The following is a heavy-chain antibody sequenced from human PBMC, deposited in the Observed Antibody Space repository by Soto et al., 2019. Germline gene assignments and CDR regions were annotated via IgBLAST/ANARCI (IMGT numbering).Heavy chain of an antibody. J-gene: IGHJ6*01. Sequence: GDSVKVSFKASGYPFTSYGISWVRQAPGQGLEWMGWISAYNGNTNYSQKLQGRVTMTTDTSTSAAYMELRSLRSDDTAVYYCASSSWPYYYYGMDVWGQGTTVTVSS. D-gene: IGHD6-6*01. CDR2: ISAYNGNT. V-gene: IGHV1-18*04. CDR3: ASSSWPYYYYGMDV. CDR1: GYPFTSYG.